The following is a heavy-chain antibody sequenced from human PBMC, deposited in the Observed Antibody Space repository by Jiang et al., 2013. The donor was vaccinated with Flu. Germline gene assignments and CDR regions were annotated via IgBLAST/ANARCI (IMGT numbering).Heavy chain of an antibody. J-gene: IGHJ4*02. CDR2: ISYTADST. CDR1: GFTISSYA. D-gene: IGHD3-10*01. CDR3: VAGPGTYHGYY. V-gene: IGHV3-64D*06. Sequence: ESGGGLVQPGGSLRLSCSASGFTISSYAMHWARQAPGKGLKYVSAISYTADSTYYADSVKGRFTISRDNSKNTLYLQMSSLRPEDTAVYYCVAGPGTYHGYYWGQGTLVTVSS.